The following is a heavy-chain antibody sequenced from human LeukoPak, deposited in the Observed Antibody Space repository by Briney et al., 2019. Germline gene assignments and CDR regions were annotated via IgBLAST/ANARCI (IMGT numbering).Heavy chain of an antibody. CDR2: IPYDGDNE. CDR3: ARVRSVGYNYVRPIYYFDY. V-gene: IGHV3-30-3*01. D-gene: IGHD5-24*01. J-gene: IGHJ4*02. CDR1: GFTFSNFA. Sequence: PGGSLRLSCAASGFTFSNFAMHWVRQAPGKGLEWVAVIPYDGDNEYYADSVKGQFTISRDNSKDRLYLQMNSLRAEDTAVYYCARVRSVGYNYVRPIYYFDYWGQGTLVTVSS.